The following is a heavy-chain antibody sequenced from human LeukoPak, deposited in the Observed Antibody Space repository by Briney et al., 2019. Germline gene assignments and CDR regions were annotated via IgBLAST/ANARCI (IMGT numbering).Heavy chain of an antibody. V-gene: IGHV4-34*01. CDR2: INHSGST. CDR3: ARDARATMVRGQDYYYMDV. CDR1: GGSFSGYY. Sequence: PSETLSLTCAVYGGSFSGYYWSWIRQPPGKGLEWIGEINHSGSTNYNPSLKSRVTISVDTSKNQFSLKLSSVTAADTAVYYCARDARATMVRGQDYYYMDVWGKGTTVTISS. J-gene: IGHJ6*03. D-gene: IGHD3-10*01.